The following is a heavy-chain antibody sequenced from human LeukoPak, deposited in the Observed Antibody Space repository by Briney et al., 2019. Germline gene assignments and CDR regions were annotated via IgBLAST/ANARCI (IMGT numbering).Heavy chain of an antibody. J-gene: IGHJ5*02. CDR1: GYTFTGYY. Sequence: ASVKVSCKASGYTFTGYYMHWVRQAPGQGLEWMGWINPNSGGTNYAQKFQGRVTMTRDTSISTAYMELSRLRSDDTAVYYCARVTAGLRFLEWLPPFDPWGQGTLVTVSS. CDR3: ARVTAGLRFLEWLPPFDP. CDR2: INPNSGGT. V-gene: IGHV1-2*02. D-gene: IGHD3-3*01.